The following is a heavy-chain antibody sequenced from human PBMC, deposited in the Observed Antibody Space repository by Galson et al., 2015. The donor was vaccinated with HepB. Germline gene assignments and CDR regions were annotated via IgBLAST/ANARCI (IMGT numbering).Heavy chain of an antibody. CDR3: AKGESSLDYGDYVGESIFDY. J-gene: IGHJ4*02. CDR1: GFTFSSYG. D-gene: IGHD4-17*01. CDR2: ISYDGSNK. Sequence: SLRLSCAASGFTFSSYGMHWVRQAPGKGLEWVAVISYDGSNKYYADSVKGRFTISRDNSKNTLYLQMNSLRAEDTAVYYCAKGESSLDYGDYVGESIFDYWGQGTLVTVSS. V-gene: IGHV3-30*18.